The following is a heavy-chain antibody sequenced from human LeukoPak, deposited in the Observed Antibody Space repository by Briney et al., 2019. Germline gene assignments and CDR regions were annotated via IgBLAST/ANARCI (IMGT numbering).Heavy chain of an antibody. V-gene: IGHV3-53*01. D-gene: IGHD1-1*01. J-gene: IGHJ4*02. Sequence: PGGSLRLSCAASGFTLTNTDMSWVRQAPGKGLEWVSAIYSGDKTYYADSVKGRFTISRDNSKNTLFLQMNSLRAEDTAVYYCARDSPGYLAYDSWGQGTLVTVSS. CDR3: ARDSPGYLAYDS. CDR2: IYSGDKT. CDR1: GFTLTNTD.